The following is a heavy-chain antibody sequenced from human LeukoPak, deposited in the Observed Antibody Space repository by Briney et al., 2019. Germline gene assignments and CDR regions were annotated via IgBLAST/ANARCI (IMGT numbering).Heavy chain of an antibody. CDR2: INHNGST. CDR3: ARAPASTGSIDY. Sequence: ETLSLTCAVYGGSFSGHYWTWIRRPPGKGLEWTGQINHNGSTQYKSSLKSRVTISVDTSKDQFSLKLTSVTAADTAVYYCARAPASTGSIDYWGQGTPVTVSS. CDR1: GGSFSGHY. D-gene: IGHD2-8*02. V-gene: IGHV4-34*01. J-gene: IGHJ4*02.